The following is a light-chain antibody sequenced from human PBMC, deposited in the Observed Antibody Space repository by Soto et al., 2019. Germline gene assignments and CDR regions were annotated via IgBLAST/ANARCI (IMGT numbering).Light chain of an antibody. CDR3: QQYGSSGT. Sequence: EILLTQSPGTLSLSPGERATLSCRASQSVSNNYLAWYQQKPGQAPRLLIYGASNRATGIPDRFSGSGSGTDFTLTISRPEPEDFAVYYCQQYGSSGTFGQGTKV. CDR2: GAS. CDR1: QSVSNNY. J-gene: IGKJ1*01. V-gene: IGKV3-20*01.